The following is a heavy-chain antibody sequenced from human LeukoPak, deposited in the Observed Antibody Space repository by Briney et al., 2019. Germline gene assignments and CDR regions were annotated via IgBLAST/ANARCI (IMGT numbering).Heavy chain of an antibody. Sequence: PGGSLRLSCAASGFTLSSYGMHWVRHAPGKGLKWVAVISYDGSNKYYADSVKGRFTISRDNSKNTLYLQMNSLRAEDTAVYYCAKDRDGAFDIWGQGTMVTVSS. D-gene: IGHD3-10*01. CDR2: ISYDGSNK. V-gene: IGHV3-30*18. CDR3: AKDRDGAFDI. CDR1: GFTLSSYG. J-gene: IGHJ3*02.